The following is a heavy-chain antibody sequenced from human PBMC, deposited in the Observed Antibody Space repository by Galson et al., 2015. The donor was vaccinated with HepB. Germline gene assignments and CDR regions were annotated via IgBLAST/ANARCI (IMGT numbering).Heavy chain of an antibody. CDR1: GFSISTYW. CDR2: INSDGRIT. Sequence: SLRLSCAASGFSISTYWMHWVRQAPGKGLVWVSRINSDGRITGYADSVKGRFTISRDNAKNTLYLQMNSLRVEDTAVYYCTRVQDYYGSGTVDYWGQGTLVTASP. J-gene: IGHJ4*02. V-gene: IGHV3-74*01. CDR3: TRVQDYYGSGTVDY. D-gene: IGHD3-10*01.